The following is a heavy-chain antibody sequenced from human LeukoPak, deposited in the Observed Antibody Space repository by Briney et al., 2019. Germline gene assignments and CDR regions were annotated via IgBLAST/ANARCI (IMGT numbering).Heavy chain of an antibody. Sequence: SETLSLTCAVSGYSISSGYYWGWIRQPPRKGLEWIGSIYHNGNTYYNPSLKSRVTISVDTSKNEFSLKLSSVTAADPAVYYCARAYHSSWYLNWFDPWGQGTLVTVSS. D-gene: IGHD6-13*01. CDR2: IYHNGNT. J-gene: IGHJ5*02. CDR3: ARAYHSSWYLNWFDP. CDR1: GYSISSGYY. V-gene: IGHV4-38-2*01.